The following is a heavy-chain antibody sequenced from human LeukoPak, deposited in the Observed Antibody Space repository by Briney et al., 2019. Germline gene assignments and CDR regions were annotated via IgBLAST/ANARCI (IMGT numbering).Heavy chain of an antibody. CDR2: ISAYNGNT. J-gene: IGHJ4*02. V-gene: IGHV1-18*01. CDR1: GYCFTNYG. Sequence: ASVKVSCKASGYCFTNYGISWVRQAPGQGLEYMGWISAYNGNTYYAQKLQGRVTMTTDTSTSTAYMELGSLRSDDTAVYYCARGHGYYYDSTGTRFDNWGQGTLVTVSS. D-gene: IGHD3-22*01. CDR3: ARGHGYYYDSTGTRFDN.